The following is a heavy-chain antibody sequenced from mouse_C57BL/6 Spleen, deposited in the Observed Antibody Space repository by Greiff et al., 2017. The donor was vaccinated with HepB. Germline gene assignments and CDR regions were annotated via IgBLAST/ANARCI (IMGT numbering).Heavy chain of an antibody. J-gene: IGHJ3*01. V-gene: IGHV1-19*01. Sequence: VQLKESGPVLVKPGASVKMSCKASGYTFTDYYMNWVKQSHGKSLEWIGVINPYNGGTSYNQKFKGKATLTVDKSSSTAYMALNSLTSEDSAVYYCARWDYSNYEGFAYWGQGTLVTVSA. CDR2: INPYNGGT. D-gene: IGHD2-5*01. CDR1: GYTFTDYY. CDR3: ARWDYSNYEGFAY.